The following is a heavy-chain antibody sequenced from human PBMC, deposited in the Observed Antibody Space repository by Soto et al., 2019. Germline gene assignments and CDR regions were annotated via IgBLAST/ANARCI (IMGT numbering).Heavy chain of an antibody. CDR2: IYHSGST. J-gene: IGHJ3*02. D-gene: IGHD3-9*01. CDR1: SGSISSSNW. V-gene: IGHV4-4*02. Sequence: SETLSLTCAVSSGSISSSNWWSWVRQPPGKGLEWIGEIYHSGSTNYNPSLKSRVTISVDKSKNQFSLKLSSVTAADTAVYYCARGSALGILTGYVAFDIWGQGTMVTVSS. CDR3: ARGSALGILTGYVAFDI.